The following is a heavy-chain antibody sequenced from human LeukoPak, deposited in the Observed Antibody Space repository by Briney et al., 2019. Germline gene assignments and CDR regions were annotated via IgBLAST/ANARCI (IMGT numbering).Heavy chain of an antibody. Sequence: GGSLRLSCAASGFTFSSYAMHWVRQAPGKGLEWVSGISWNSGSIGYADCVKGRFTISRDNAKNSLYLQMNSLRAEDTALYYCAKDIGRFPHALDIWGQGTMVTVSS. CDR3: AKDIGRFPHALDI. CDR2: ISWNSGSI. CDR1: GFTFSSYA. V-gene: IGHV3-9*01. D-gene: IGHD2-21*01. J-gene: IGHJ3*02.